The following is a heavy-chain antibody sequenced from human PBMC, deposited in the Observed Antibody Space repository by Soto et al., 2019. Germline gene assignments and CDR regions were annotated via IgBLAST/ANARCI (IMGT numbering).Heavy chain of an antibody. CDR2: IYHSGST. D-gene: IGHD3-10*01. CDR3: AGRGRGVRVLYYYGMDV. CDR1: GYSISSCYY. V-gene: IGHV4-38-2*01. Sequence: SETLSLTCAVSGYSISSCYYWGWIRQPPGKGLEWIGSIYHSGSTYYNPSLKSRVTISVDTSKNQFSLKLSSVTAADTAVYYCAGRGRGVRVLYYYGMDVRGQGTTVTVSS. J-gene: IGHJ6*02.